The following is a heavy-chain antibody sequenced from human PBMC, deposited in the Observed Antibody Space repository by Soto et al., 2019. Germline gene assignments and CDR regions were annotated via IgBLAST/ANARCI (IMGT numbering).Heavy chain of an antibody. D-gene: IGHD3-3*01. Sequence: SETLSLTCTVSGGSISSSSYYWGWIRQPPGKGLEWIGSIYYSGSTYYNPSLKRRVTISVDTSKNQFSLKLSSVTAADTAVYYCARLGVAGHYYGMEVWGQGTTVTVSS. CDR2: IYYSGST. J-gene: IGHJ6*02. CDR3: ARLGVAGHYYGMEV. CDR1: GGSISSSSYY. V-gene: IGHV4-39*01.